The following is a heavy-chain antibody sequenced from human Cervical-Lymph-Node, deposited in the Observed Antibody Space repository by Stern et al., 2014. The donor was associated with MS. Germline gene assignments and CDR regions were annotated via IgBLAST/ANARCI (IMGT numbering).Heavy chain of an antibody. D-gene: IGHD5-24*01. Sequence: EVQLVESGGGLVKPGGSLRLSCAASGFTFSSYSMNWVRQAPGKGLEWGSSISRGSSYIYYADSVKGRFTISRDNAKNSLYLQMNSLRAEDTAVYYCAKDRTEMATINYFDSWGQGTLVTVSS. CDR2: ISRGSSYI. V-gene: IGHV3-21*01. J-gene: IGHJ4*02. CDR3: AKDRTEMATINYFDS. CDR1: GFTFSSYS.